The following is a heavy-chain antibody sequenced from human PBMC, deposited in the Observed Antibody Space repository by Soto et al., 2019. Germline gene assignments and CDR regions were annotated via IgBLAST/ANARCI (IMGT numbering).Heavy chain of an antibody. D-gene: IGHD2-2*02. CDR3: TRAQPSIISCYNFDP. J-gene: IGHJ5*02. CDR1: GDSITSNTYY. CDR2: VYSSGTT. V-gene: IGHV4-31*03. Sequence: SETLSLTCTVSGDSITSNTYYWTWIRQHPGKGLEWIGNVYSSGTTYYNPSLKSRVSISVDTSKSQFSLELTSVTAADTAVYYCTRAQPSIISCYNFDPWGQGILVTVSS.